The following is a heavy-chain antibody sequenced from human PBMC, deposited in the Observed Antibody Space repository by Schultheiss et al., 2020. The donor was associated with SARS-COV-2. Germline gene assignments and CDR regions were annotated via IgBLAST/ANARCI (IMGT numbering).Heavy chain of an antibody. J-gene: IGHJ6*02. D-gene: IGHD2-2*01. CDR1: GYTFTNFG. CDR3: ARGRLAHIVVVPMDV. Sequence: ASVKVSCKASGYTFTNFGISWVRQAPGQGLEWMGWISPYHGTTNYAQKLQDRVTMTTDTSTSTADMELSSLTPEDTAVYFCARGRLAHIVVVPMDVWGQGTTVTVAS. V-gene: IGHV1-18*01. CDR2: ISPYHGTT.